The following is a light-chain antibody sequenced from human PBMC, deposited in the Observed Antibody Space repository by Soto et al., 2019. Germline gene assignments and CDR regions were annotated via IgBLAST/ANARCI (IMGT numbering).Light chain of an antibody. CDR2: GAS. V-gene: IGKV3-20*01. CDR3: QQYGSSPPLT. Sequence: EIVLTQSPGTLSLSPGERATLSCRASQSVSSSYLAWYQQEPGQAPRLLIYGASSRATGIPDRFSGSGSGTDFTLTISRLEPEDFAVYYCQQYGSSPPLTFGGGTKVDSK. J-gene: IGKJ4*01. CDR1: QSVSSSY.